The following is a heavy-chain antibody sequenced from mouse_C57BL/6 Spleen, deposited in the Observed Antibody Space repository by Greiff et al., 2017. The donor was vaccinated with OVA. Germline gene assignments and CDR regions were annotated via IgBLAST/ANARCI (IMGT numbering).Heavy chain of an antibody. CDR2: IYPGGGYT. V-gene: IGHV1-63*01. CDR3: ARGGDYYGSAWFAY. CDR1: GYTFTTYW. Sequence: QVQLQQSGAELVRPGTSVKVSCKASGYTFTTYWIGWAKQRPGHGLEWIGDIYPGGGYTNYNEKFKGKATLTADKSSSTAYMQFSSLTSEDSAIYYCARGGDYYGSAWFAYWGQGTLVTVSA. J-gene: IGHJ3*01. D-gene: IGHD1-1*01.